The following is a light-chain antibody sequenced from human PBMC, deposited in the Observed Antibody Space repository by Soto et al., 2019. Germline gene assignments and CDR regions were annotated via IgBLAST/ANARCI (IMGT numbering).Light chain of an antibody. V-gene: IGKV1-8*01. CDR2: GAS. CDR1: QDISTY. CDR3: QQYYSYPLYT. J-gene: IGKJ2*01. Sequence: AIRMTQSPSSLSSSTGDRVTITCRASQDISTYLAWSQQKPGSAPNLLIYGASTSQSGAPSRCSGSGSGTEFTLTTSSLLSEDFATYYCQQYYSYPLYTFGRGTKLEIK.